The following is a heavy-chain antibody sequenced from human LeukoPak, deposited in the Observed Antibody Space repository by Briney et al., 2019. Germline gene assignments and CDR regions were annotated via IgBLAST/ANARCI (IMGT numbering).Heavy chain of an antibody. CDR3: AAVLRYFDWLSPPS. V-gene: IGHV3-23*01. CDR2: ISGSGGST. D-gene: IGHD3-9*01. Sequence: GGSLRLSCAASGFTVSRNYMSWVRQAPGKGLEWVSAISGSGGSTYYADSVKGRFTISRDNSKNTLYLQMNSLRAEDTAVYYCAAVLRYFDWLSPPSWGQGTLVTVSS. CDR1: GFTVSRNY. J-gene: IGHJ4*02.